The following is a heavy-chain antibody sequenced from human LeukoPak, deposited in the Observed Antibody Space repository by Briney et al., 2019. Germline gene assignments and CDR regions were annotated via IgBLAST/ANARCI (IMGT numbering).Heavy chain of an antibody. CDR1: GGSFSGYY. CDR2: INHSGST. CDR3: ARTWDDYGSGSYYSTPYYFDY. D-gene: IGHD3-10*01. Sequence: PSETLSLTCAVYGGSFSGYYWSWIRQPPGKGLEWIGEINHSGSTNYNPSLKSRVAISVDTSKNQFSLKLSSVTAADTAVYYCARTWDDYGSGSYYSTPYYFDYWGQGTLVTVSS. V-gene: IGHV4-34*09. J-gene: IGHJ4*02.